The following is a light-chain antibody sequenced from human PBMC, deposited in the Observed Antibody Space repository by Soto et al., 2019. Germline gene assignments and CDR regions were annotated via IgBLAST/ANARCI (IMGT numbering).Light chain of an antibody. CDR1: SSNIGNNY. V-gene: IGLV1-51*01. Sequence: QSVLTQPPSVSAAPGQKVTISCSGSSSNIGNNYVSWYQQLPGTAPKLLIYDNNKRPSGIPDRLSGSKSGTSATLGITGLQTVDEADYYCGTWDSSLSAVVFGGGTKLTVL. CDR3: GTWDSSLSAVV. J-gene: IGLJ2*01. CDR2: DNN.